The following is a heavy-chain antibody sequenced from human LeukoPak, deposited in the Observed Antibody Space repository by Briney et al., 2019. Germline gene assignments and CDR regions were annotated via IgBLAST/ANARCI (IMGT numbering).Heavy chain of an antibody. Sequence: ASVKVSCKASGYTFTGKFTHWVRQAPGQGLEWMGWINPNSGGTNYAQKFQGRVTMTRDTSISTAYMELSRLRSDDTAVYYCARGGEGSYGMDVWGQGTTVTVS. CDR2: INPNSGGT. D-gene: IGHD3-16*01. CDR1: GYTFTGKF. J-gene: IGHJ6*02. CDR3: ARGGEGSYGMDV. V-gene: IGHV1-2*02.